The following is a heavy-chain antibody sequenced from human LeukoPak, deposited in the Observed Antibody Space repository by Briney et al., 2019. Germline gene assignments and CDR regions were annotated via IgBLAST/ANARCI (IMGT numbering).Heavy chain of an antibody. J-gene: IGHJ4*02. CDR3: AKDRGGSRD. D-gene: IGHD1-14*01. CDR2: FDNDGRT. V-gene: IGHV3-23*01. Sequence: GRSLRLSCAASGFTFSSYGMHWVRQAPGKGLEWVSTFDNDGRTYYADSVKGRFTISRDNSKNTLYLQMNSLRAEDTAVYYCAKDRGGSRDWGQGTLVTVSS. CDR1: GFTFSSYG.